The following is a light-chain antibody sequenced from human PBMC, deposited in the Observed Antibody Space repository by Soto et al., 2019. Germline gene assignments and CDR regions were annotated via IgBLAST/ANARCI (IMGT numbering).Light chain of an antibody. Sequence: ESVLTQSPLSLSLSPGERATFSCRASQTVRNNYLAWYQQKPGQAPRLLIYGASTRATGIPARFSGSGSGTEFTLTISSLQSEDFAVYYCQQYNNWPTFGQGTKVDI. J-gene: IGKJ1*01. CDR3: QQYNNWPT. V-gene: IGKV3-15*01. CDR2: GAS. CDR1: QTVRNN.